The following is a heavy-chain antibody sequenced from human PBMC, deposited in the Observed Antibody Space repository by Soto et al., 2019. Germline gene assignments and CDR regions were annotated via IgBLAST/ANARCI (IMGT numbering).Heavy chain of an antibody. V-gene: IGHV1-2*02. J-gene: IGHJ6*02. CDR1: GYIFTGYH. CDR3: ARDARGTRGFDEMDI. D-gene: IGHD3-9*01. Sequence: ASVKVSCKASGYIFTGYHVHWVRQAPGRGLEWMGWINPNSGDTEYAQNFQGRVTMTRDTSFNLVYMEMSGLMSDDTAVYYCARDARGTRGFDEMDIWGQGTTVTVAS. CDR2: INPNSGDT.